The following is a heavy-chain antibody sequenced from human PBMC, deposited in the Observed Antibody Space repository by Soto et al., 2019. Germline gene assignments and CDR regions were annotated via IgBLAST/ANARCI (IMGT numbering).Heavy chain of an antibody. CDR2: ISAYNGNT. CDR1: GYTFTSYG. Sequence: QVQLVQSGAEVKKPGASVKVSCKASGYTFTSYGISWVRQAPGQGLEWMGWISAYNGNTNYAQKLQGRVTMTTDTSTSTAYMELGRLRSDDTAVYYCARDPRSDFWGGYYTAIAYWGQGTLVTVSS. CDR3: ARDPRSDFWGGYYTAIAY. D-gene: IGHD3-3*01. V-gene: IGHV1-18*01. J-gene: IGHJ4*02.